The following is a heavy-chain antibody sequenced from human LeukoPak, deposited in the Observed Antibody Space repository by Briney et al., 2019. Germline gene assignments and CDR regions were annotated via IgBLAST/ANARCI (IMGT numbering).Heavy chain of an antibody. CDR3: AKDLLAVYGPQIYDY. D-gene: IGHD2/OR15-2a*01. V-gene: IGHV3-23*01. CDR1: GFPLSNYA. CDR2: IIGSGGST. J-gene: IGHJ4*02. Sequence: GGPLSLSCAASGFPLSNYAKSWPRQAPGKGLEWVTCIIGSGGSTSLAGSVKGRFTISRDNSKNTLYLQMSSLRAEDAAVYYCAKDLLAVYGPQIYDYWGQGTLVTVSS.